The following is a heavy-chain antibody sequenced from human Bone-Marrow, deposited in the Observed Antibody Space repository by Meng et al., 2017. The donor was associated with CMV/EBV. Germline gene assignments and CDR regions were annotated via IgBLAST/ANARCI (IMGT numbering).Heavy chain of an antibody. J-gene: IGHJ6*02. V-gene: IGHV3-21*04. Sequence: GGSLRLSCAASGFTFSTYNMNWVRQAPGKGLEWVSGISSRSHIYYADSVKGRFTISRDNAKNSLYLQMNSLRAEDTAVYYCARGLSRLRHYHYGMDVWGQGTTVTVSS. CDR2: ISSRSHI. CDR1: GFTFSTYN. CDR3: ARGLSRLRHYHYGMDV. D-gene: IGHD5-12*01.